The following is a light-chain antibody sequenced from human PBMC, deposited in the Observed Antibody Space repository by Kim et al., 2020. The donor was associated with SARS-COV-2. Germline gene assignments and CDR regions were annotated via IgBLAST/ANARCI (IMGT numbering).Light chain of an antibody. Sequence: DIQMTQSPSSLSASVGDRVTITCRASQRIGNSLAWYQQKPGKVPNLLISGAFALQLGVPSRFIGNGSGTAFTLTITSLRPEDVATYYCQKYNSAPWTFGQGTKVDIK. CDR2: GAF. CDR1: QRIGNS. V-gene: IGKV1-27*01. CDR3: QKYNSAPWT. J-gene: IGKJ1*01.